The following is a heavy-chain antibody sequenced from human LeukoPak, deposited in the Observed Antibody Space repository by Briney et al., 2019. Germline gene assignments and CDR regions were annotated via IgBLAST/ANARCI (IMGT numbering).Heavy chain of an antibody. CDR3: ASGFTSSYDYDSSGSYFDY. V-gene: IGHV1-2*02. D-gene: IGHD3-22*01. CDR1: GYTFTGYY. J-gene: IGHJ4*02. Sequence: ASVKVSCKASGYTFTGYYLHWVRQAPGQGLEWMGWINPNSGGTNYAQKFQGRVTMTRDTSINTAYMELSRLRSDDTAVYYCASGFTSSYDYDSSGSYFDYWGQGTLVTVSS. CDR2: INPNSGGT.